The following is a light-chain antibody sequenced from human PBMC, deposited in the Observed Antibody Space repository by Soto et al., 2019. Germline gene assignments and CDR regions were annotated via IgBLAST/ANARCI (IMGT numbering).Light chain of an antibody. Sequence: DIQLTQSPSFLSASVGDRVTITCRASQGISSYLAWYQQKPGKAPKLLIYAASTLQSGVPSRFSGSGSGTDFTLTINYRQSDDFATYYCQQYYSDPRAFGQGTKVDI. V-gene: IGKV1-9*01. CDR1: QGISSY. J-gene: IGKJ1*01. CDR3: QQYYSDPRA. CDR2: AAS.